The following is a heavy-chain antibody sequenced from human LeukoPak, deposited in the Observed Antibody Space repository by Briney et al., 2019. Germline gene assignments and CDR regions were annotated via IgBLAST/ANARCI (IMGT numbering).Heavy chain of an antibody. Sequence: GGSLRLSCTASGFTFSDYWMSWVLQAPARGLEWVANIHRDGNEKFYVDSVKGRFTISRDNARNSLFLEMNSLEVEDTAVYYCARVPTARRPGTTCYPYWEFWGRGTLVTVSS. V-gene: IGHV3-7*01. J-gene: IGHJ4*02. D-gene: IGHD2-2*01. CDR1: GFTFSDYW. CDR2: IHRDGNEK. CDR3: ARVPTARRPGTTCYPYWEF.